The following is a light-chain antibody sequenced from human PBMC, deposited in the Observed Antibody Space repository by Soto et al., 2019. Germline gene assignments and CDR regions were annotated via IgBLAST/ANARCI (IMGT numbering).Light chain of an antibody. J-gene: IGLJ2*01. V-gene: IGLV1-40*01. CDR1: SPNIGAGYD. Sequence: QSVLTQPPSVSGAPGQRVTISCTGSSPNIGAGYDVHWYQQLPGRAPKLLIYCNTNRPSGVPDRFSVSKSGTSASLAITGLQAEDEADYYCLSFDGSLSVVFGGGTKVTVL. CDR2: CNT. CDR3: LSFDGSLSVV.